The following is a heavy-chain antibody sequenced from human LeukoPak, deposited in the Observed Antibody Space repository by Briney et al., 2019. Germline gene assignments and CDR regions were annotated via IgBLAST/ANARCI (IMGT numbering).Heavy chain of an antibody. CDR1: GGSISSYY. CDR3: ARDDSSGYS. D-gene: IGHD6-19*01. J-gene: IGHJ4*02. CDR2: IYYSGST. V-gene: IGHV4-39*07. Sequence: PSETLSLTCTVSGGSISSYYWGWIRQPPGKGLEWIGSIYYSGSTYYSPSLKSRVTMSVDTSKNQFSLKLSSVTAADTAVYYCARDDSSGYSWGQGTLVTVSS.